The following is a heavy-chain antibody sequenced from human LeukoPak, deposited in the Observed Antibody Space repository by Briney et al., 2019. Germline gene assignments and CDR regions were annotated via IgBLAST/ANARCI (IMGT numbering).Heavy chain of an antibody. J-gene: IGHJ4*02. D-gene: IGHD5-18*01. CDR1: GFTFSGST. CDR3: TTVITTMV. CDR2: IRSKASSYAT. V-gene: IGHV3-73*01. Sequence: GGSLRLSCAASGFTFSGSTMHWVRQASGKGLEWVGCIRSKASSYATAYAASVKGRFTISRDDSKNTAYLQMNSLKTEDTAVYYCTTVITTMVWGQGTLVTVSS.